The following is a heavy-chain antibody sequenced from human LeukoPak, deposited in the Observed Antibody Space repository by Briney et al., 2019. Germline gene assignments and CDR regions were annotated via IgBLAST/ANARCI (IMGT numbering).Heavy chain of an antibody. D-gene: IGHD3-10*01. CDR2: ISSNGSNT. CDR3: ARDFGGSGSYVYYAMDV. Sequence: GGSLRLSCAASGFNFGIYGMHWVRQAPGKGLEYVSAISSNGSNTYYANSVKGRFTISRDNSKNTLYLQMGSLRVEDMAVYYCARDFGGSGSYVYYAMDVWGQGTTVTVSS. J-gene: IGHJ6*02. V-gene: IGHV3-64*01. CDR1: GFNFGIYG.